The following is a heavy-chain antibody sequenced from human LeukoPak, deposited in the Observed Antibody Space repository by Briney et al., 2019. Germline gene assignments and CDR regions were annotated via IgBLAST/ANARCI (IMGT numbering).Heavy chain of an antibody. CDR3: ARARRKEMATLYAFDI. CDR1: GYTFTSYY. J-gene: IGHJ3*02. V-gene: IGHV1-46*01. CDR2: INPSGGST. Sequence: ASVKVSCKASGYTFTSYYMHWVRQAPGQGLEWMGIINPSGGSTSYAQKFQGRVTMTRDTSTSTVYMEPSSLRSEDTAVYYCARARRKEMATLYAFDIWGQGTMVTVSS. D-gene: IGHD5-24*01.